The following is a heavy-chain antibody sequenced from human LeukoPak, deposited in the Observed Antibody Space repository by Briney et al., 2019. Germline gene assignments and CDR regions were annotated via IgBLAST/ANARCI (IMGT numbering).Heavy chain of an antibody. Sequence: ASVKVSCKASGFTFSTSAVQWVRQARGQRLEWIGWIVVGSGNTHYALKFQERVTITRDVSTNTAYMELSSLRSEDTAAYYCAAEGPHDLFDYWGQGTLVTVSS. CDR3: AAEGPHDLFDY. D-gene: IGHD3-3*01. J-gene: IGHJ4*02. CDR1: GFTFSTSA. V-gene: IGHV1-58*01. CDR2: IVVGSGNT.